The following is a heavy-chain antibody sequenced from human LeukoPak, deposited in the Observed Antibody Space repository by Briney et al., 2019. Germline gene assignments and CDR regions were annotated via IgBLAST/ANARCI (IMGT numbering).Heavy chain of an antibody. Sequence: SETLSPTCAVYGGSFSGYYWSWIRQPPGKGLEWIGEINHSGSTNYNPSLKSRVTISVDTSKNQFSLKLSSVTAADTAVYYCARGAGTTPHCFDYWGQGTLVTVSS. CDR2: INHSGST. J-gene: IGHJ4*02. CDR1: GGSFSGYY. V-gene: IGHV4-34*01. CDR3: ARGAGTTPHCFDY. D-gene: IGHD1-1*01.